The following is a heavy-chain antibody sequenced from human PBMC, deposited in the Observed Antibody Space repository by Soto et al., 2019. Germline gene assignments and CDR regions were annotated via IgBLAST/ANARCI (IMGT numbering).Heavy chain of an antibody. CDR1: GFTFSSYA. J-gene: IGHJ4*02. Sequence: PGGSLRLSCAASGFTFSSYAMSWVRQAPGKGLEWVSAISGSGGSTYYADSVKGRFTISRDNSKNTLYLQMNSLRAEDTAVYYCAKEGGLYSSGWYFPFDYWSQGTLVTVSS. V-gene: IGHV3-23*01. CDR3: AKEGGLYSSGWYFPFDY. D-gene: IGHD6-19*01. CDR2: ISGSGGST.